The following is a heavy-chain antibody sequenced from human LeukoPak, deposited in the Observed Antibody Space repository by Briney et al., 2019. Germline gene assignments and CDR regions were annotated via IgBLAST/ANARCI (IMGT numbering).Heavy chain of an antibody. D-gene: IGHD3-10*01. V-gene: IGHV1-69*05. Sequence: SVKVSCKASGGTFSSYAISWVRQAPGQGHEWMGGIIPIFGTANYAQKFQGRVTITTDESTSTAYMELSSLRSEDTAVYYCARATMVRGVIMKYFDYWGQGTLVTVSS. J-gene: IGHJ4*02. CDR2: IIPIFGTA. CDR1: GGTFSSYA. CDR3: ARATMVRGVIMKYFDY.